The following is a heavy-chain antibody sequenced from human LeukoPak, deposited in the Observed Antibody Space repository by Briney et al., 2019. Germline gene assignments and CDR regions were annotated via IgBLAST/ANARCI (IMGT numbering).Heavy chain of an antibody. Sequence: GGSLRLSCAASGFTFSSYGMSWVRQAPGKGLEWVSTIGGSGGTTYYADSVKGLFTISRDNSKNTLYLQMNSLRAEDTAMYYCAISLQVVAPSLDYWGQGTLVTVSS. V-gene: IGHV3-23*01. J-gene: IGHJ4*02. CDR3: AISLQVVAPSLDY. CDR2: IGGSGGTT. D-gene: IGHD2-15*01. CDR1: GFTFSSYG.